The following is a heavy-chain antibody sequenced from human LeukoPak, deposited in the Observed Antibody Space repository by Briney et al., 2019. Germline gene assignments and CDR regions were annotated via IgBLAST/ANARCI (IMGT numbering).Heavy chain of an antibody. J-gene: IGHJ6*03. CDR2: MNPNSGNT. CDR3: ARERTDYYYVDV. D-gene: IGHD4-17*01. CDR1: GYTFTSYD. V-gene: IGHV1-8*03. Sequence: ASVKVSCKASGYTFTSYDINWVRQATGQGLEWMGWMNPNSGNTGYAQKFQGRVTITRNTSISTAYMELSSLRSEDTAVYYCARERTDYYYVDVWGKGTTVTVSS.